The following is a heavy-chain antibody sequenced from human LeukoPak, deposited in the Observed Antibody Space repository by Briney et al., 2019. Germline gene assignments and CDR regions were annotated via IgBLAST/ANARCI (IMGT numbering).Heavy chain of an antibody. Sequence: GGSLRLSCVGSGFTFRSHAMSWVRQAPEKGLEFVSGVYENGGTTYYADSVKGRFSISRDNSKNTLYLQMDSLRGEDTAVYYCAKDFRIGYSTHFDYWGQGALVTVSS. CDR3: AKDFRIGYSTHFDY. CDR1: GFTFRSHA. CDR2: VYENGGTT. V-gene: IGHV3-23*01. D-gene: IGHD2-21*01. J-gene: IGHJ4*02.